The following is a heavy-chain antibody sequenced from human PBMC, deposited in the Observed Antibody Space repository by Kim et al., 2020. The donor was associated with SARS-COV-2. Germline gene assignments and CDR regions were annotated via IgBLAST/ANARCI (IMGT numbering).Heavy chain of an antibody. CDR2: T. D-gene: IGHD2-2*02. Sequence: TNYNPALKSRVTRSVDTSKNQFSLKLSSVTAADTAVYYCARGSTSNYIDYWGQGTLVTVSS. J-gene: IGHJ4*02. CDR3: ARGSTSNYIDY. V-gene: IGHV4-4*07.